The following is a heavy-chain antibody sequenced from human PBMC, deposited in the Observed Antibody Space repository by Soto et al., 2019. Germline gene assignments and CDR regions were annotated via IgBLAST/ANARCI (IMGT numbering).Heavy chain of an antibody. D-gene: IGHD3-10*01. J-gene: IGHJ6*02. CDR3: ARDRGYNAHDYYYNAMDV. Sequence: EVQLVESGGGLVKPGGSLRLSCISSGFTFRTYTMNWVRQAPGKGLEWVSGIRGFSPYTFYAESVKGRFTISRDNAKISLYLQMNSLRAEYTAVYYCARDRGYNAHDYYYNAMDVWGQGTTVTVSS. V-gene: IGHV3-21*01. CDR1: GFTFRTYT. CDR2: IRGFSPYT.